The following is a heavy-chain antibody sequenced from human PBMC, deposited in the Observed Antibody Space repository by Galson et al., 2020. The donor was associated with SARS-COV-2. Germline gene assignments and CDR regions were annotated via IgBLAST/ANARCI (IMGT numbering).Heavy chain of an antibody. D-gene: IGHD4-17*01. V-gene: IGHV1-69*13. CDR2: ILPIFGTA. J-gene: IGHJ4*02. CDR1: GGTFSSYA. CDR3: ARGLMTTVTIFDY. Sequence: SVKVSCKASGGTFSSYAISWVRQAPGQGLEWMGGILPIFGTANYAQKFQGRVTITADESTSTAYMELSSLRSEDTAVYYCARGLMTTVTIFDYWGQGTLVTVSS.